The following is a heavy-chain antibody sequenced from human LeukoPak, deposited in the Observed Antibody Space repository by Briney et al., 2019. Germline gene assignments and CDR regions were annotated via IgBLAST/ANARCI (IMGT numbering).Heavy chain of an antibody. D-gene: IGHD1-26*01. V-gene: IGHV5-51*01. CDR1: GYSFTSYW. Sequence: PGESLKISCQGSGYSFTSYWIGRVRQMPGKGLEWMGIIYPGDSDTRYSPSFQGQVTISADKSISTAYLQWSSLQASDTAMYYCARIVFDNWFDPWGQGTLVTVSS. J-gene: IGHJ5*02. CDR2: IYPGDSDT. CDR3: ARIVFDNWFDP.